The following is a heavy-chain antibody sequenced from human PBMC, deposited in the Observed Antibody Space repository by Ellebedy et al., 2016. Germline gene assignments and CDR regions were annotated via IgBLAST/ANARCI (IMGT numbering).Heavy chain of an antibody. CDR2: INHSGST. V-gene: IGHV4-34*01. CDR1: GGSFSGYY. CDR3: ARGSSMRQWLGGVWFNP. D-gene: IGHD6-19*01. J-gene: IGHJ5*02. Sequence: SETLSLXXAVYGGSFSGYYWSWIRQPPGKGLEWIGEINHSGSTNYNPSLKSRVTISVDTSKNQFSLKLSSVTAADTAVYYCARGSSMRQWLGGVWFNPWGQGTLVTVSS.